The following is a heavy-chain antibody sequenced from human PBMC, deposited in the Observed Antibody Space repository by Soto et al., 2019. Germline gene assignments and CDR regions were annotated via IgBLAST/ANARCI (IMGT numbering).Heavy chain of an antibody. J-gene: IGHJ4*02. CDR2: IYYSGST. V-gene: IGHV4-31*03. CDR1: GGSFSSGGYY. CDR3: ARATSFSGHHGY. Sequence: QLQLQESGPGLGKPSQTLSLACTVSGGSFSSGGYYWSWIRQLPGKGLEWIGYIYYSGSTYYNPSPQSRFTISLDTSKNQFSLKLSSVTAADTAVYYCARATSFSGHHGYWGQGTLVTVSS. D-gene: IGHD2-8*02.